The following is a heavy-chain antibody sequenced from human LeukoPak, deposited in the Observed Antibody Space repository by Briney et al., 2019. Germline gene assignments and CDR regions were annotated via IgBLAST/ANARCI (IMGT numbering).Heavy chain of an antibody. CDR1: GYTLTELS. J-gene: IGHJ4*02. CDR2: FDPEDGET. D-gene: IGHD5-12*01. CDR3: ATPSRRGGYAGFRFDY. Sequence: ASVKVSCKVSGYTLTELSMHWVRQAPGKGLEWMGGFDPEDGETIYAQKFQGRVTMTEDTSTDTAYMELSSLRSEDTAVYYCATPSRRGGYAGFRFDYWGQGTPVTVSS. V-gene: IGHV1-24*01.